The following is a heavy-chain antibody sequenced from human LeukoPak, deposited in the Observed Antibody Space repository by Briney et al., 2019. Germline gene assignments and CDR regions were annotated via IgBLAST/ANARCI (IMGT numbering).Heavy chain of an antibody. V-gene: IGHV1-46*01. CDR1: GYTFTSYY. CDR3: ARVLSGSYPFDY. J-gene: IGHJ4*02. D-gene: IGHD1-26*01. Sequence: PRASVKVSCKASGYTFTSYYMHWVRQAPGRGLEWMGIINPSGGSTSYAQKFQGRVTMTRDTSVSTAYMELSRLRSDDTAVYYCARVLSGSYPFDYWGQGTLVTVSS. CDR2: INPSGGST.